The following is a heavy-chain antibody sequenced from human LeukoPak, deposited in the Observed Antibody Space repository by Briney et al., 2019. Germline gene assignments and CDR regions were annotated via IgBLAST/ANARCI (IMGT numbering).Heavy chain of an antibody. CDR1: GFTFSSYA. D-gene: IGHD3-3*01. Sequence: GSLRLSCAASGFTFSSYAMSWVRQAPGKGLEWVSAISGSGGSTYYADSVKGRFTISRDNSKNTLYLQMNSLRAEDTAVYYCAKALNTQYYDFWSGYYTQDYYYGMDVWGQGTTVTVSS. CDR2: ISGSGGST. CDR3: AKALNTQYYDFWSGYYTQDYYYGMDV. J-gene: IGHJ6*02. V-gene: IGHV3-23*01.